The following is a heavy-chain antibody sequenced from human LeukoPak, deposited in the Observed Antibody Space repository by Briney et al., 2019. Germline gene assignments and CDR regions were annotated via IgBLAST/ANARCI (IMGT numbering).Heavy chain of an antibody. CDR1: GFTFSSSD. CDR3: ARADKGGYYDY. J-gene: IGHJ4*02. V-gene: IGHV3-13*01. Sequence: GGSLRLSCAASGFTFSSSDMHRVRQAAGKSLEWVSAIGTSADTYYPGSVKGRFTISRENARSSLYLQMNNLRAGDTAVYYCARADKGGYYDYWGRGTLVTVSS. D-gene: IGHD2-15*01. CDR2: IGTSADT.